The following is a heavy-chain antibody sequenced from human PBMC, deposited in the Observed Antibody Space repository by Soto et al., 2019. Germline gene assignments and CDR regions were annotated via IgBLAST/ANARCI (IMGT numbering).Heavy chain of an antibody. D-gene: IGHD6-13*01. Sequence: QVQLVESGGGVVQPGRSLRLSCAASGFTFSSYGMHWVRQAPGKGLEWVAVIWYDGSNKYYAESVKGRFTISRDNSKNTLYLQMNSLRAEDTAVYYCARDSIAAAGLFDYWGQGTLVTVSS. J-gene: IGHJ4*02. CDR2: IWYDGSNK. CDR3: ARDSIAAAGLFDY. CDR1: GFTFSSYG. V-gene: IGHV3-33*01.